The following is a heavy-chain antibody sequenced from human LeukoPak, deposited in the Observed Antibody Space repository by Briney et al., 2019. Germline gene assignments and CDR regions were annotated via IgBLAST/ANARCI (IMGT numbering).Heavy chain of an antibody. CDR1: GFTFSSYA. CDR3: AKDLRDNYYYYGMDV. CDR2: ISGSGGST. J-gene: IGHJ6*02. Sequence: GGSLRLSCAASGFTFSSYAMSWVRQAPGKGLEWVSAISGSGGSTYSADSVKGRFTISRDNSKNTLYLQMNSLRAEDTAVYYCAKDLRDNYYYYGMDVWGQGTTVAVSS. D-gene: IGHD4-17*01. V-gene: IGHV3-23*01.